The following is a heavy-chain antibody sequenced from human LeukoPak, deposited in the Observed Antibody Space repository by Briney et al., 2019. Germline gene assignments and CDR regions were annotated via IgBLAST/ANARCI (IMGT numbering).Heavy chain of an antibody. CDR2: ITSSSSTI. CDR3: ARGYLGIDY. V-gene: IGHV3-48*01. Sequence: GGSLRLSCAVSGFTFNSYSINWVRQAPGKGLEWVSYITSSSSTIYYADSVKGRFTVSRDNAKNSLYLQMNSLRGEDTAVYYCARGYLGIDYWGQGTLVTVSS. CDR1: GFTFNSYS. J-gene: IGHJ4*02. D-gene: IGHD1-26*01.